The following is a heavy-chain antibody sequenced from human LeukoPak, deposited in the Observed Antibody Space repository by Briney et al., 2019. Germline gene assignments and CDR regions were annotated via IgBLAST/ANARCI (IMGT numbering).Heavy chain of an antibody. CDR1: GFTFSSYA. CDR2: ISGSGGST. J-gene: IGHJ4*02. V-gene: IGHV3-23*01. Sequence: SGGSLRLSCAASGFTFSSYAMSWVRQAPGKGLEWVSAISGSGGSTYYADSVKGRFTISRDNSKNTLCLQMNSLRAEDTAVYYCAKAFFVVVPAASIDYWGQGTLVTVSS. CDR3: AKAFFVVVPAASIDY. D-gene: IGHD2-2*01.